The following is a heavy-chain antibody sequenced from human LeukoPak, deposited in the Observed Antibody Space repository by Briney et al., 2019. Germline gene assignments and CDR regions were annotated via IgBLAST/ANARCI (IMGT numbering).Heavy chain of an antibody. CDR1: GGTFSSYA. Sequence: GASVKVSCKASGGTFSSYAISWVRQAPGQGLEWMGWISAYNGNTNYAQKLQGRVTMTTDTSTSTAYMELRSLRSDDTAVYYCARVESSGWHIDYWGQGTLVTVSS. CDR3: ARVESSGWHIDY. CDR2: ISAYNGNT. V-gene: IGHV1-18*01. D-gene: IGHD6-19*01. J-gene: IGHJ4*02.